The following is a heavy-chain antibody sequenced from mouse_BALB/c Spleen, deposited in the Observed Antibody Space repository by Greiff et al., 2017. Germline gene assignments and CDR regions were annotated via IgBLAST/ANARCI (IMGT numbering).Heavy chain of an antibody. CDR1: GFTFSSFG. J-gene: IGHJ4*01. Sequence: VQLKESGGGLVQPGGSRKLSCAASGFTFSSFGMHWVRQAPEKGLEWVAYISSGSSTIYYADTVKGRFTISRDNPKKTLCLQMTSLRSEDTAMYYCARYTTAPYYYAMDYWGQGTSVTVSS. CDR3: ARYTTAPYYYAMDY. D-gene: IGHD1-2*01. V-gene: IGHV5-17*02. CDR2: ISSGSSTI.